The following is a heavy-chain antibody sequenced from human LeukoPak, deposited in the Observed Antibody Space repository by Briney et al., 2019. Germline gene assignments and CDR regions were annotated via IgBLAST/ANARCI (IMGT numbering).Heavy chain of an antibody. D-gene: IGHD2-2*01. J-gene: IGHJ6*02. V-gene: IGHV3-15*01. CDR3: SADNSPGRDV. Sequence: PGGSLRLSCAASGMYISNARMSWVRQPSKKGLAWVGLIRDKADGGTTDYAAAVLTSFTISRDDSKCTLYLHMNARNTEDPALYYFSADNSPGRDVWGQGTTVRVPS. CDR1: GMYISNAR. CDR2: IRDKADGGTT.